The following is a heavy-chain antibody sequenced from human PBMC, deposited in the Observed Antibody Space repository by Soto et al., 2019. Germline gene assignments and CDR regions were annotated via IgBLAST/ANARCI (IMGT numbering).Heavy chain of an antibody. CDR2: INTEESST. CDR3: ARAGSGYDSVPDY. Sequence: GGSLRLSCAASGFTFSSYWMHWVRQAPGKGLVWVSRINTEESSTIYADSVKGRFTISRDNAKNTLYLQMNSLRAEDTAVYYCARAGSGYDSVPDYWGQGTLVTVS. CDR1: GFTFSSYW. J-gene: IGHJ4*02. D-gene: IGHD5-12*01. V-gene: IGHV3-74*01.